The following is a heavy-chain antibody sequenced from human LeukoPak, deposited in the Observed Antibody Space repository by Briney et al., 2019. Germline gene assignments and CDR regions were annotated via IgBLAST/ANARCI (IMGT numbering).Heavy chain of an antibody. CDR1: GFTFSSYS. Sequence: GGSLRLSCAASGFTFSSYSMNWVRQAPGKGLEWVSYISSSSSTIYYADSVKGRFTISRDNAKNSLYLQMNSLRAEDTAVYYCARDREERWLQLFDYWGQGTLVTVSS. CDR2: ISSSSSTI. V-gene: IGHV3-48*04. J-gene: IGHJ4*02. CDR3: ARDREERWLQLFDY. D-gene: IGHD5-24*01.